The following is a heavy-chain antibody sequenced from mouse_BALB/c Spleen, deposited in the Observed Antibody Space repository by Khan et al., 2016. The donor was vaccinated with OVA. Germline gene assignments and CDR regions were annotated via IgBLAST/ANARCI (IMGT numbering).Heavy chain of an antibody. CDR1: GYTFTDYV. J-gene: IGHJ3*01. D-gene: IGHD2-1*01. CDR3: ARLCGNSEAY. V-gene: IGHV1-77*01. CDR2: IYPGSGDT. Sequence: QVQLKQSGPELVKPGASVKMSCKASGYTFTDYVINWVKQRTGEGLEWIGDIYPGSGDTYYNEKFKGKATLTADKSSSTAYMQLSRLTSEDSAVYFCARLCGNSEAYWGQGTLVTVSS.